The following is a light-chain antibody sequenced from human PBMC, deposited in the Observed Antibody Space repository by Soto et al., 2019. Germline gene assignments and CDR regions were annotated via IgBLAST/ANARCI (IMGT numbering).Light chain of an antibody. CDR2: RAS. CDR3: MQAKYWTHVT. CDR1: QSLVYSDGNTY. V-gene: IGKV2-30*01. Sequence: DVVMTQSPLSLPVTLGEPASISCRSSQSLVYSDGNTYLDWFHQRPGQSPRRLIYRASNRDTGVTDRFSGSGSGTDFTLKISRVEAEDVGVYYCMQAKYWTHVTFGQGTKLEIK. J-gene: IGKJ2*01.